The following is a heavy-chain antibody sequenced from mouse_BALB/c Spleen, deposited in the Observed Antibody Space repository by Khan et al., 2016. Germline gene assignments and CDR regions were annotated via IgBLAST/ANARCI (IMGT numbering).Heavy chain of an antibody. D-gene: IGHD2-3*01. V-gene: IGHV2-6*02. CDR1: GFSLTSYG. Sequence: QVQLQESGPGLVAPSQSLSITCTVSGFSLTSYGVHWFRQPPGKGLEWLVVICSDGSTTYNSALNSSLSISKDTSTSQVDLKMNSRQTNDTAMYYCARSDDGVGAIDYWGQGTAVTVSS. CDR3: ARSDDGVGAIDY. CDR2: ICSDGST. J-gene: IGHJ4*01.